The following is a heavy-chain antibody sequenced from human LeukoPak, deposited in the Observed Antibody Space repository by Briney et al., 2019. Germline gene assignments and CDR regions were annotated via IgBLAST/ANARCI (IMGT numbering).Heavy chain of an antibody. V-gene: IGHV3-30*02. CDR2: IRYDGSNK. Sequence: GGSLRLSCAASGFTFSRYGMHWVRQARGKGLEGVAFIRYDGSNKYYADSVKGGLTISRDNYKNTLYLQMHSLRAEDTAVYYCAKDPAGYCSSTSCFGYYYYMDVWGKGTTVTVSS. D-gene: IGHD2-2*01. CDR1: GFTFSRYG. CDR3: AKDPAGYCSSTSCFGYYYYMDV. J-gene: IGHJ6*03.